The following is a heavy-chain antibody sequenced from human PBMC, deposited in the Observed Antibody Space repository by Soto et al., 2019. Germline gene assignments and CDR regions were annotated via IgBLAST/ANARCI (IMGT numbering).Heavy chain of an antibody. CDR2: IYYIGNT. CDR1: GGSISSSHYY. J-gene: IGHJ4*02. Sequence: SETLSLTCTVSGGSISSSHYYGGWIRQSPGKGLEWIGSIYYIGNTYYNPSLKSRVTISVDTSKNQFSLKLSSVTAADTAVYYCARFGNYYDNSGYYSYFDYWGQGTLVTVS. CDR3: ARFGNYYDNSGYYSYFDY. V-gene: IGHV4-39*01. D-gene: IGHD3-22*01.